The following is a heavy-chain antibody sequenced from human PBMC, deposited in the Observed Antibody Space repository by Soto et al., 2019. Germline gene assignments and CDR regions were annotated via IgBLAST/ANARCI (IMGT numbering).Heavy chain of an antibody. CDR3: TRKTPPTGMEV. CDR2: IGSGGDT. Sequence: EVQLVESGGGLVQPGGSLRLSCAASGFTLSSYDIHWVRQATGEGLAWVSGIGSGGDTHYADSVKGRFIISREDGKNSVYIQMNNLRVGDPAVYYCTRKTPPTGMEVWGQGATVTVSS. V-gene: IGHV3-13*01. J-gene: IGHJ6*02. CDR1: GFTLSSYD. D-gene: IGHD3-9*01.